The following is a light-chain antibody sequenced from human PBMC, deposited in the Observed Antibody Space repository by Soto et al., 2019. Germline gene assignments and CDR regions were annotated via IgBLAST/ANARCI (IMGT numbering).Light chain of an antibody. Sequence: EVVLTQSPATLSLSPGERATLSCRASESIGNYLAWYQQKLGQAPKLLIYDASHRAIGIPGRFSGAGSGTDFTLCISSLEPEDFAVYYCQWRSDLPPRLTFGGGTKVEIK. CDR1: ESIGNY. CDR2: DAS. CDR3: QWRSDLPPRLT. J-gene: IGKJ4*01. V-gene: IGKV3-11*01.